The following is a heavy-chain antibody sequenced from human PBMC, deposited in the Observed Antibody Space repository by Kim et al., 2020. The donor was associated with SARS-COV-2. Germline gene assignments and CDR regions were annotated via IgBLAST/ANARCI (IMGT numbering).Heavy chain of an antibody. D-gene: IGHD2-2*01. V-gene: IGHV4-59*09. Sequence: NHPLKSRVTISVDTSKNQFSLKLSSVTAADTAVYYCARGPAATYYYGMDVWGQGTTVTVSS. J-gene: IGHJ6*02. CDR3: ARGPAATYYYGMDV.